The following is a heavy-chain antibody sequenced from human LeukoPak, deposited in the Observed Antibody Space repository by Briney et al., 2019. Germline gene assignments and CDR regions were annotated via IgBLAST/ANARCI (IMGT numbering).Heavy chain of an antibody. D-gene: IGHD3-22*01. CDR1: GGSISSSSYY. CDR2: IYYSGST. V-gene: IGHV4-39*07. CDR3: DAGVIAYYDSSGYYFGAHDAFDI. J-gene: IGHJ3*02. Sequence: PSETLSLTCTVSGGSISSSSYYWCGIRQPPGTGLEWIGRIYYSGSTYYSPSLKSRVTTSVDTSKIQFSLKLSSVTAADPAVYYCDAGVIAYYDSSGYYFGAHDAFDIWGQGTMVTVSS.